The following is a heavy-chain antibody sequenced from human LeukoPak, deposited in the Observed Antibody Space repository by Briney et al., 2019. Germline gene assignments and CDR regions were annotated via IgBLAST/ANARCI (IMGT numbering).Heavy chain of an antibody. CDR1: GGAFSNFA. V-gene: IGHV1-69*13. CDR2: VIPIFGTA. Sequence: SVKVSCKASGGAFSNFAISWVRQAPGQGLEWMGGVIPIFGTANYAQRFRGRVTITADESTSTVYMELSSLRSEDTAMYYCARASGDSSNYDFPKPYSYWGQGTLVTVSS. J-gene: IGHJ4*02. D-gene: IGHD3-22*01. CDR3: ARASGDSSNYDFPKPYSY.